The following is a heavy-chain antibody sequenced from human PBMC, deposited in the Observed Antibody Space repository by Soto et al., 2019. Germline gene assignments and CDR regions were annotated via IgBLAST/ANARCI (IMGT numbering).Heavy chain of an antibody. V-gene: IGHV4-4*02. J-gene: IGHJ4*02. CDR2: IYHSGSA. Sequence: PSETLALSCAVSGGCSGRGYCWSWVRQPPGKGLEWIGEIYHSGSANYNPSLKSRVTISVDNSKNQFSLKLSSVTAADTAVYYCARYIAASGTYYFAYWGQGTLVTVS. D-gene: IGHD6-13*01. CDR1: GGCSGRGYC. CDR3: ARYIAASGTYYFAY.